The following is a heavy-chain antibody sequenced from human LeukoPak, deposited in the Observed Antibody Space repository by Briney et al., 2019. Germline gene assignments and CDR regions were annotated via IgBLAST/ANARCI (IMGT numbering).Heavy chain of an antibody. D-gene: IGHD2-2*01. J-gene: IGHJ4*02. CDR2: INSDGSTT. V-gene: IGHV3-74*01. CDR3: ATRDYTSSKY. CDR1: GFALSSYW. Sequence: GGSLRLSCAASGFALSSYWMHWVRQAPGKGLVWVSDINSDGSTTRYVDSVKGRFTISRDNAKNTLYLEMNSLRAEDTAVYYCATRDYTSSKYWGQGTLVTVSP.